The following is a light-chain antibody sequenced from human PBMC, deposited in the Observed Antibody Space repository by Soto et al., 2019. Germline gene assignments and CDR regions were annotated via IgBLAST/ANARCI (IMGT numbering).Light chain of an antibody. CDR3: GTWDSSLSACYV. Sequence: QSVLTQPPSVSAAPGQTVTISCSGSSSNIGNNYVSWYQQLPGTAPKLLIYDNNKRPSGIPDRFSGSKSGTSATLGITGLQTGDEADYYCGTWDSSLSACYVFGPGTKLTVL. CDR2: DNN. J-gene: IGLJ1*01. V-gene: IGLV1-51*01. CDR1: SSNIGNNY.